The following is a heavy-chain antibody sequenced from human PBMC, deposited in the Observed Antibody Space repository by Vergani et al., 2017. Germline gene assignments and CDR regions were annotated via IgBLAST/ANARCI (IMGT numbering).Heavy chain of an antibody. Sequence: EVQLVESGGGIVKPGGSLRLSCVASGFSFRNAWMNWVRRTPGKGLEWVGRIKSTFDRGTTDYAAAVKGRFTISRDDAKNTLFLQMNGLKTEDIGVYYCTTDPRYCGDGSCCLLRDHHYYGMGFWGQGTTVTVSS. CDR3: TTDPRYCGDGSCCLLRDHHYYGMGF. J-gene: IGHJ6*02. CDR2: IKSTFDRGTT. D-gene: IGHD2-21*01. V-gene: IGHV3-15*07. CDR1: GFSFRNAW.